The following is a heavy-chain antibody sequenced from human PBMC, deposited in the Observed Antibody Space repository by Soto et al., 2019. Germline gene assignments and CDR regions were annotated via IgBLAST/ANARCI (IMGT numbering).Heavy chain of an antibody. J-gene: IGHJ6*02. V-gene: IGHV3-33*01. D-gene: IGHD6-13*01. Sequence: GGSLRLSCAASGFTFSSYGMHWVRQAPGKGLEWVAVIWYDGSNKYYADSVKGRFTISRDNSKNTLYLQMNSLRAEDTAVYYCARDPSDFIAAAGSPYYYGMDVWGQGTTVTVSS. CDR3: ARDPSDFIAAAGSPYYYGMDV. CDR1: GFTFSSYG. CDR2: IWYDGSNK.